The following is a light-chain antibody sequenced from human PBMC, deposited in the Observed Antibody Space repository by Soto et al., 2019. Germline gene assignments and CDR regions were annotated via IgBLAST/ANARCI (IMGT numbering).Light chain of an antibody. CDR1: QSVSTY. CDR3: HQRRDWPRA. Sequence: EIVLTQSPATLSLSPGERATLSCRASQSVSTYLVWYQQKPGQAPRLLIHDVFNRATGIPARLSGSGSGTDFTLTISSLEPEDFAVYYCHQRRDWPRAFGHGTKVEIK. J-gene: IGKJ1*01. V-gene: IGKV3-11*01. CDR2: DVF.